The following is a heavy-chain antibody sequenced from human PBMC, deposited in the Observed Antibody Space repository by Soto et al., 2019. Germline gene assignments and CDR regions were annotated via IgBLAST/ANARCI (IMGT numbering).Heavy chain of an antibody. CDR2: IDPSDSYT. D-gene: IGHD1-1*01. V-gene: IGHV5-10-1*01. CDR3: ARHSGLTWNDPYSYGMDV. Sequence: PGESLKISCKGSGDSFTSYWISWVRQMPGKGLEWMGRIDPSDSYTNYSPSFQGHVTISADKSISTAYLQWSSLKASDTAMYYCARHSGLTWNDPYSYGMDVWGQGTTVTVSS. J-gene: IGHJ6*02. CDR1: GDSFTSYW.